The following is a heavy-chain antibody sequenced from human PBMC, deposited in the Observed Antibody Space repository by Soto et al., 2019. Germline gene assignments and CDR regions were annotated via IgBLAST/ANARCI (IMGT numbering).Heavy chain of an antibody. CDR3: AKEKDRIFDY. CDR2: ITWDAGSA. CDR1: GFTFDDHT. Sequence: EEQLVESGGGLVQPGGSLRLSCAGSGFTFDDHTMHWVRQAPGKGLEWVSLITWDAGSAFYADSVRGRFTISRDNSKNSLYLQMNSLRTEDSALYYCAKEKDRIFDYWGRGTPVTVSS. J-gene: IGHJ4*02. V-gene: IGHV3-43*01.